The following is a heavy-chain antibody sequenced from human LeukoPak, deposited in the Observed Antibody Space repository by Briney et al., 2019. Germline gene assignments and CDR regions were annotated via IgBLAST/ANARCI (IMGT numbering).Heavy chain of an antibody. D-gene: IGHD3-16*01. CDR1: GGSVSSGGYY. Sequence: PSETLSPTCTVSGGSVSSGGYYWTWIRQPPLKGLEWIGAIYQSGSTYYNPSLKGRVTISVGRSKNQFSLKLSSVTAADTAVYYCARSPPLGVDYWGQGVLLTVSA. V-gene: IGHV4-30-2*01. CDR3: ARSPPLGVDY. J-gene: IGHJ4*02. CDR2: IYQSGST.